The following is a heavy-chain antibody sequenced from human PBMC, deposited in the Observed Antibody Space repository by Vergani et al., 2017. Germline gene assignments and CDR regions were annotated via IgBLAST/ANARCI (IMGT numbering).Heavy chain of an antibody. CDR2: INHSGST. V-gene: IGHV4-34*01. Sequence: QVQLQQWGAGLLKPSETLSLTCAVYGGSFSGYYWSWIRQPPGKGLEWIGEINHSGSTNYNPSRKSRVTISVDTSKNQFSLKLSSVTAADRAVYYCASDSSVWYGDGMDVWGQGTTVTVSS. J-gene: IGHJ6*02. D-gene: IGHD6-19*01. CDR1: GGSFSGYY. CDR3: ASDSSVWYGDGMDV.